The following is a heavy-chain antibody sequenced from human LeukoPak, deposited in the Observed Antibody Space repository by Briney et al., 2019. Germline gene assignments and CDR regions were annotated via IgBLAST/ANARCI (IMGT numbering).Heavy chain of an antibody. CDR2: IRSKANSYAT. J-gene: IGHJ4*02. CDR1: GFTFSSYG. CDR3: TRHGTYSSSRESFDY. V-gene: IGHV3-73*01. Sequence: PGGSLRLSCAASGFTFSSYGMNWVRQASGKGLEWVGRIRSKANSYATAYAASVKGRFTISRDDSKNTAYLQMNSLKTEDTVVYYCTRHGTYSSSRESFDYWGQGTLVTVSS. D-gene: IGHD6-13*01.